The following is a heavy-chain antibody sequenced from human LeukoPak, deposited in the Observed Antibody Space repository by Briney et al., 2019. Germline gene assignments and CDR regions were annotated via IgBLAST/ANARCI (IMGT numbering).Heavy chain of an antibody. J-gene: IGHJ3*02. CDR1: GGSFSGYY. Sequence: PSETLSLTCAVYGGSFSGYYWSWIRQPPGKGLEWIGEINHSGSTNYNPSLKSRVTISVDTSKNQFSLKLSSVTAADTAVYYCARTTYCSSTSCPKNAFDIWGQGTMVTVSS. V-gene: IGHV4-34*01. D-gene: IGHD2-2*01. CDR3: ARTTYCSSTSCPKNAFDI. CDR2: INHSGST.